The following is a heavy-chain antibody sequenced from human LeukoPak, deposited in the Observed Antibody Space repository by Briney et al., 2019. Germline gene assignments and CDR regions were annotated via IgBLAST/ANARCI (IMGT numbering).Heavy chain of an antibody. CDR1: GFTFANAW. CDR2: IIPKADGGTT. J-gene: IGHJ4*02. V-gene: IGHV3-15*01. Sequence: PGGSLRLSCAASGFTFANAWMSWVRQAPGKGPEWIGRIIPKADGGTTDYAACVKGRFTISRDDSKNTLSLHMNSLKTEDTAMYYCTTDVSYWGQGTLVTVSS. CDR3: TTDVSY.